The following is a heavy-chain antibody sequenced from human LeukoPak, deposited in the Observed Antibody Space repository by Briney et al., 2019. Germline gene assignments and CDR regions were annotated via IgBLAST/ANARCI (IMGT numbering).Heavy chain of an antibody. CDR2: ISYDGSNK. J-gene: IGHJ4*02. CDR1: GFTFSSYG. CDR3: AKDEPSGSYKD. V-gene: IGHV3-30*18. Sequence: PGGSLRLSCAASGFTFSSYGMHWVRQAPGKGLEWVAVISYDGSNKYYADSVKGRFTISRDNSKNTLYLQMNSLRAEDTAKYYCAKDEPSGSYKDWGQGTLVTVSS. D-gene: IGHD3-10*01.